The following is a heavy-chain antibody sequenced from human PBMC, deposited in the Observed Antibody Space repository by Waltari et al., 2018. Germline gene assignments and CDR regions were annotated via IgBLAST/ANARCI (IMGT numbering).Heavy chain of an antibody. CDR2: IYYSGST. V-gene: IGHV4-39*07. D-gene: IGHD6-6*01. Sequence: QLQLQESGPGLVKPSETLSLTCTVSGGSISSSSYYWGWLRQPPGKGLEWIGSIYYSGSTDYNPSLKSRVTISVDTSKNQFSLKLSSVTAADTAVYYCAKPYSSSPDDYFDYWGQGTLVTVSS. J-gene: IGHJ4*02. CDR1: GGSISSSSYY. CDR3: AKPYSSSPDDYFDY.